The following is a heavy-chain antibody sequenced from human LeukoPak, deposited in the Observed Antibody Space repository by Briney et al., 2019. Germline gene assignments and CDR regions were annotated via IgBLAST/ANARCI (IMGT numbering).Heavy chain of an antibody. Sequence: GRSLRLSCAASGFTFSSYGMHWVRQAPGKGLEWVAVIWYDGSNKYYGDSVKGPFTISRDNSNNTLYLQMNSLRAEDTAVYYCARDRGSNWFDPWGQGTLVTVSS. CDR1: GFTFSSYG. D-gene: IGHD5-12*01. CDR2: IWYDGSNK. CDR3: ARDRGSNWFDP. J-gene: IGHJ5*02. V-gene: IGHV3-33*01.